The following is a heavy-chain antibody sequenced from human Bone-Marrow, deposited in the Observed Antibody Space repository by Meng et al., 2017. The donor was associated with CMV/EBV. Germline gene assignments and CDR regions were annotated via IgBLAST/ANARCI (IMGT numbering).Heavy chain of an antibody. CDR3: ARGNVDIVATMGTTYYFDY. CDR2: IYYSGST. Sequence: SETLSLTCTVSGGSVSSGSYYWSWIRQPPGKGLEWIGYIYYSGSTNYNPSLKSRVTISVDTSKNQFSLKLSSVTAADTAVYYCARGNVDIVATMGTTYYFDYWGQGTLVTVSS. J-gene: IGHJ4*02. D-gene: IGHD5-12*01. V-gene: IGHV4-61*01. CDR1: GGSVSSGSYY.